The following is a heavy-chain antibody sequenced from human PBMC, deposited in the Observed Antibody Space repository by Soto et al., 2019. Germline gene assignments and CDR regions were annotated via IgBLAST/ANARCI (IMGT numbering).Heavy chain of an antibody. D-gene: IGHD3-16*01. Sequence: QITLKESGPTLVKPTQTLTLTCSFSGFSLTTSGVGVGWIRQPPGKAPEWLALIYWDDDKRYSPSLKRRLTITKDTSKNQVVLRMTNMDPVDTAPYYCAHLRGNWFDPWGQGTLVTVAS. V-gene: IGHV2-5*02. CDR2: IYWDDDK. J-gene: IGHJ5*02. CDR3: AHLRGNWFDP. CDR1: GFSLTTSGVG.